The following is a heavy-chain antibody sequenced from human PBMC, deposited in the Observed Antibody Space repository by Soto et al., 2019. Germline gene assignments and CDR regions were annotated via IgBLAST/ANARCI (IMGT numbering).Heavy chain of an antibody. CDR2: IIPIFGTA. D-gene: IGHD4-17*01. CDR1: GGTFSSYA. CDR3: SRELATTVTTWYYYYDGMEV. J-gene: IGHJ6*02. Sequence: QVQLVQSGAEVKKPWSSVKVSCKASGGTFSSYAISWVRQAPGQGLEWMGGIIPIFGTANYAQKFQGKVTIPADESTSRAYMELSSLRTEDTAVYDGSRELATTVTTWYYYYDGMEVWGQGTTVTVPS. V-gene: IGHV1-69*12.